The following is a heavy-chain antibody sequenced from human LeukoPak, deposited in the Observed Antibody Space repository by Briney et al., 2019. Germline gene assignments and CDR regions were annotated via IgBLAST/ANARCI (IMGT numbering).Heavy chain of an antibody. V-gene: IGHV3-23*01. D-gene: IGHD3-10*01. Sequence: GGSLRLSCAASGFTFSICAMNWVRQAPGKGLEWVSGISGSGSSTYYADSVKGRFTISRDSSKNTVYLQMDSLRAEDTAIYYCAKADGSYKTLIDYWGQGTLVTVSS. CDR1: GFTFSICA. CDR3: AKADGSYKTLIDY. CDR2: ISGSGSST. J-gene: IGHJ4*02.